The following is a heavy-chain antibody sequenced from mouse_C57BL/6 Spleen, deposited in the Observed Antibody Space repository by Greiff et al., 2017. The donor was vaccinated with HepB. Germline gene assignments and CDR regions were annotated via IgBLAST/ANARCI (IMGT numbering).Heavy chain of an antibody. CDR1: GFTFSSYT. V-gene: IGHV5-9*01. CDR2: ISGGGGNT. Sequence: EVQGVESGGGLVKPGGSLKLSCAASGFTFSSYTMSWVRQTPEKRLEWVATISGGGGNTYYPDSVKGRFTISRDNAKNTLYLQMSSLRSEDTALYYCARHQLGYAMDYWGQGTSVTVSS. J-gene: IGHJ4*01. CDR3: ARHQLGYAMDY. D-gene: IGHD4-1*02.